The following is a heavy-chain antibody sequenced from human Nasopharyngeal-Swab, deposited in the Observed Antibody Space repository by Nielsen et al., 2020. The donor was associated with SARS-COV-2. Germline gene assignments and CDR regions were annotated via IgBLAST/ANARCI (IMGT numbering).Heavy chain of an antibody. D-gene: IGHD3-10*01. J-gene: IGHJ6*02. CDR2: ISSSGTYI. V-gene: IGHV3-21*01. CDR1: GFTFSSYT. Sequence: GESLEISCAASGFTFSSYTVNWVRQAPGKGLEWVSSISSSGTYIYYADSVKGRFTISRDNAKNSLYLQMDSLRADDTAVYYCASDYGIGAYFYYGMDVWGQGTTVTVSS. CDR3: ASDYGIGAYFYYGMDV.